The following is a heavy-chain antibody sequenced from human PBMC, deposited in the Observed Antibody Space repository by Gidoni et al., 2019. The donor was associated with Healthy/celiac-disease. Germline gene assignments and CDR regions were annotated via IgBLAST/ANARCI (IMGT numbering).Heavy chain of an antibody. CDR2: ISYDGSNK. J-gene: IGHJ4*02. CDR3: ARDIAAGVSVDY. V-gene: IGHV3-30-3*01. D-gene: IGHD6-13*01. Sequence: VQRVESGGGVVQRGRSVRLSGAASGYTFSSYALHWVRQAPGKGLELVAVISYDGSNKYYADSVKVRFTISRDNSKNTLYLQMNSLRAEDTAVYYCARDIAAGVSVDYWGQGTLVTVSS. CDR1: GYTFSSYA.